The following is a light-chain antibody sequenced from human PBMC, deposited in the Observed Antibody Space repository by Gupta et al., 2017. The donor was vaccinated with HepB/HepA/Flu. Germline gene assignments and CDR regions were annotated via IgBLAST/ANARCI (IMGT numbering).Light chain of an antibody. CDR1: QSISSF. CDR2: GAS. Sequence: EIVLTQSPGTLSLSPGERATLSCRASQSISSFLAWYQQTPGQAPRLLIYGASNRATGIPARFSGSGSGTDFTLTISNLEPEDFAVYYCQQRYKWPLTFGGGTKVEIK. CDR3: QQRYKWPLT. V-gene: IGKV3-11*01. J-gene: IGKJ4*01.